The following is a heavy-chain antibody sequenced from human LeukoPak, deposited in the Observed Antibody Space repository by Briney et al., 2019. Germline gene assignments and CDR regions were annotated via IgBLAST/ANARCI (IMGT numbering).Heavy chain of an antibody. Sequence: AGGTLRLSCAASGFTFSSYGMHWVRQAPGEGLEWVAFIRYDGSNKYYADSVKGRFTISRDNSKNTLYLQMNSLRAEDTAVYYCAGVAGKGYWGQGTLVTVSS. D-gene: IGHD6-19*01. J-gene: IGHJ4*02. V-gene: IGHV3-30*02. CDR3: AGVAGKGY. CDR2: IRYDGSNK. CDR1: GFTFSSYG.